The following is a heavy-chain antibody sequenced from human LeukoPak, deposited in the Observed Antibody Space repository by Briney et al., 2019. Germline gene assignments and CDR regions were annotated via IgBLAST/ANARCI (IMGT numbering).Heavy chain of an antibody. D-gene: IGHD3-10*01. CDR2: IDNDGSTT. CDR1: GFSFANTW. Sequence: GGSLRLSCAASGFSFANTWMHWVRQAPGKGLVWVSLIDNDGSTTNYADSVKGRFTISRDNAKNTVYLQMNSLRAEDTAVYYCAIGGTYGSGSWGQGTLVTVSS. V-gene: IGHV3-74*01. J-gene: IGHJ4*02. CDR3: AIGGTYGSGS.